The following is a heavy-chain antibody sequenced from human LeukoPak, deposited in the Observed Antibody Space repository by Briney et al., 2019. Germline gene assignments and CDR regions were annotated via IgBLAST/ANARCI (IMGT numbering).Heavy chain of an antibody. V-gene: IGHV4-30-4*01. CDR3: ARENYYGYYFDY. CDR1: GGSISSGDYY. D-gene: IGHD3-10*01. CDR2: IYYSGST. Sequence: SEPLSLPCTVSGGSISSGDYYWSWIRQPPGKGLEWIGYIYYSGSTYYNPSLKSRVTISVDTSKNQFSLKLSSVTAADTAVYYCARENYYGYYFDYWGQGTLVTVSS. J-gene: IGHJ4*02.